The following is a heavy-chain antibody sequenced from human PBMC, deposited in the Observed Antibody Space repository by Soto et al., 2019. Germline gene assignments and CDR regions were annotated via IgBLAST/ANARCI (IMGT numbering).Heavy chain of an antibody. CDR1: VFTFSSFP. J-gene: IGHJ4*02. Sequence: LRGPCAASVFTFSSFPMSWVRAAPGKGLDWVSAISGSGVITYSADSVKGRFTISRHNSKNTLYQQMSSLRAEPTAVYYCAVAFSAGKGSPTDFWGQGSMVTVSS. D-gene: IGHD3-3*02. V-gene: IGHV3-23*01. CDR3: AVAFSAGKGSPTDF. CDR2: ISGSGVIT.